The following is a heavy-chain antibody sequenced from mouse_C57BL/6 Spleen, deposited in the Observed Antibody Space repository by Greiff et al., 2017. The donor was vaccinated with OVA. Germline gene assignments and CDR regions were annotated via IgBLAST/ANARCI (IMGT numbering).Heavy chain of an antibody. CDR1: GYTFTDHT. CDR3: ARPYGNYLYAMDY. CDR2: IYPRDGST. Sequence: VQLQQSDAELVKPGASVKMSCKVSGYTFTDHTIHWMKQRPEQGLEWIGYIYPRDGSTKYNEKFKGKATLTADKSSSTAYMQLNSLTSEDSAVYFCARPYGNYLYAMDYWGQGTSVTVSS. J-gene: IGHJ4*01. D-gene: IGHD2-1*01. V-gene: IGHV1-78*01.